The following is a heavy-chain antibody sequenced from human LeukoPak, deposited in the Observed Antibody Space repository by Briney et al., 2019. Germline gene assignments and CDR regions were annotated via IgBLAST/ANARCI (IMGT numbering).Heavy chain of an antibody. CDR2: ISGSGYNS. CDR3: AKDRRRLRLGELSLRVDY. CDR1: GFTFSSYA. V-gene: IGHV3-23*01. J-gene: IGHJ4*02. Sequence: GGSLRLSCAASGFTFSSYAMTWVRQAPGKGLEWVAAISGSGYNSYYADSVKGRFTISRDNSKNTLYLQMNSLRAEDTAVYYCAKDRRRLRLGELSLRVDYWGQGTLVTVSS. D-gene: IGHD3-16*02.